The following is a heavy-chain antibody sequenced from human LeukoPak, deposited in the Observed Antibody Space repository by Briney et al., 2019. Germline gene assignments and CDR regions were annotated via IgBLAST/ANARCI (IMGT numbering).Heavy chain of an antibody. D-gene: IGHD5/OR15-5a*01. J-gene: IGHJ4*02. Sequence: GGSLRLSCAASGFTFSSYGMHWVRQAPGKGLEWVAVIWYDGSNKYYADSVKGRFTISRDNSKNTLYLQMNSLRAEDTAVYYCAKQSINGLYEVDYWGQGTLVTVSS. CDR1: GFTFSSYG. CDR3: AKQSINGLYEVDY. CDR2: IWYDGSNK. V-gene: IGHV3-33*06.